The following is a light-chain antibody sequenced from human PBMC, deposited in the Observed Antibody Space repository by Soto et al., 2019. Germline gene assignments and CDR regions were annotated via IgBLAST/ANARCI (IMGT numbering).Light chain of an antibody. J-gene: IGKJ2*01. Sequence: EIVMTQSPATLSVSPGEGATLSCRASQSVGTKVAWYQHKTGQAPRLLIYGTSTRATGIPARFSGSRSGTEFPLPISSRQSEDCAVYYCQQYNDWPPEYTFGQGTKLEI. CDR3: QQYNDWPPEYT. V-gene: IGKV3-15*01. CDR1: QSVGTK. CDR2: GTS.